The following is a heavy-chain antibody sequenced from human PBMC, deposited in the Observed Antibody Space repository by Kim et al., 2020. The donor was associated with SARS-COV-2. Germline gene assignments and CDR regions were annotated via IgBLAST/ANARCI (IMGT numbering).Heavy chain of an antibody. CDR1: GFTFFGHA. CDR2: IDGSDGAT. V-gene: IGHV3-23*01. D-gene: IGHD2-21*01. Sequence: GGSLRLSCTTSGFTFFGHAMSWVRQAPGKGLEWVSSIDGSDGATYYVDSVKGRFSISRDDSRNTLCLQMSALRADDTATYYCVKGGWGWIWDYWGQGTLVTVSS. J-gene: IGHJ4*02. CDR3: VKGGWGWIWDY.